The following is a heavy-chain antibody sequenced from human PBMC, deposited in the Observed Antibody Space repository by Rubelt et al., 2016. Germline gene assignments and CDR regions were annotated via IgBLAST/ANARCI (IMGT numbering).Heavy chain of an antibody. D-gene: IGHD3-22*01. Sequence: QVQLVQSGAEVKKPGASVKVSCKASGYTFTGYYMHWVRQAPGQGLEWMGWINPNSGGTNYAQKFQGWVTMTRDTAISTAYVELSRLRSDDTAVYYCARDDSPYYYDSSGYYDYWGQGTLVTDSS. CDR3: ARDDSPYYYDSSGYYDY. CDR2: INPNSGGT. CDR1: GYTFTGYY. V-gene: IGHV1-2*04. J-gene: IGHJ4*02.